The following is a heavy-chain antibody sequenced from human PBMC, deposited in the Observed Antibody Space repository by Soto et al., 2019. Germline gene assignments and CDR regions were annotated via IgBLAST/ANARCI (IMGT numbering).Heavy chain of an antibody. J-gene: IGHJ5*02. CDR2: ISSNGGST. D-gene: IGHD2-2*01. CDR1: GFTFSSYA. Sequence: GSLRLSCAASGFTFSSYAMHWVRQAPGKGLEYVSAISSNGGSTYYANSVKGRFTISRDNSKNTLYLQMGSLRAEDMAVYYCAREGVPATPDNWFDPWGQGTLVTVSS. CDR3: AREGVPATPDNWFDP. V-gene: IGHV3-64*01.